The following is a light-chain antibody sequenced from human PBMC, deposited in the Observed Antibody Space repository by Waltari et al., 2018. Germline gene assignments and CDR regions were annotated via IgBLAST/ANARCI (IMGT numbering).Light chain of an antibody. CDR1: SSNTGSNA. J-gene: IGLJ2*01. CDR2: SNN. V-gene: IGLV1-44*01. Sequence: QSVLTQPPSASGTPRQGVTISCSGSSSNTGSNAVNWYQQLPGTAPKLLVNSNNQRPSGVPDRFSGSKSGTSASLAISGLQSEDEADYYCASWDDSLNGVVFGGGTKLTVL. CDR3: ASWDDSLNGVV.